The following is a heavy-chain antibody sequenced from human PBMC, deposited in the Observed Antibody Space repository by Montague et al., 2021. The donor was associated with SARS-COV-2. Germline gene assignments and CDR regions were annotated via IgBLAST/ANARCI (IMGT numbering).Heavy chain of an antibody. V-gene: IGHV2-70*11. D-gene: IGHD6-13*01. Sequence: VKPTQTLTLTCTFSGFSLSTSGMCVSWIRQPPGKALEWLARVDWGDDKYYSTSLKTRLTISKDTSKNQVVLTMTNMDPVDTATYYCAREIAAAPDYWGQGTLVTVSS. CDR2: VDWGDDK. CDR1: GFSLSTSGMC. CDR3: AREIAAAPDY. J-gene: IGHJ4*02.